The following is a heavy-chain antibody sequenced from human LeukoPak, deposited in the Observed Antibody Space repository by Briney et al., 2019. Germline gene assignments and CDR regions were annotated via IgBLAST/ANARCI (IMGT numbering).Heavy chain of an antibody. V-gene: IGHV4-59*01. CDR3: ARVGPRQLYGDYVLSLDY. CDR2: IYYSGST. CDR1: GGSISSYY. Sequence: SETLSLTCTVSGGSISSYYWSWIRQPPGKGLEWIGYIYYSGSTNYNPSLKSRVTISVDTSKNQFSLKLSSVTAADTAVYYCARVGPRQLYGDYVLSLDYWGQGTLVTVSS. D-gene: IGHD4-17*01. J-gene: IGHJ4*02.